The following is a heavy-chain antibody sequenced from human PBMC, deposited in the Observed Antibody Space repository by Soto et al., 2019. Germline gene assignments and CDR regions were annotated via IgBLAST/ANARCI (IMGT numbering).Heavy chain of an antibody. V-gene: IGHV3-23*01. CDR3: AKLSRRSKHDY. Sequence: EVQLLESGGGLVQPGGSLRLYCAASGFTFSSYAVSCVRQAPGKGLEWVSASSGGGGSTYYADSGKGRFTISRDKSKNPLYLQMHSLRAEDTAVYYCAKLSRRSKHDYWGQETLVTVSS. J-gene: IGHJ4*02. D-gene: IGHD3-10*01. CDR2: SSGGGGST. CDR1: GFTFSSYA.